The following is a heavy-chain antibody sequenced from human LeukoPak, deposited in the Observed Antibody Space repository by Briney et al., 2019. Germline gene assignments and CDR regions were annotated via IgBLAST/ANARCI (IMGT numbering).Heavy chain of an antibody. V-gene: IGHV3-30*04. CDR3: ARDGCSSTSCAYNWFDP. Sequence: PGGSLRLSCAASGFTFSSYAMHWVRQAPGKGLEWVAVISYDGSNKYYADSVKGRFTISRDDSKNTLYLQMNSLRAEDTAAYYCARDGCSSTSCAYNWFDPWGQGTLVTVSS. CDR2: ISYDGSNK. CDR1: GFTFSSYA. D-gene: IGHD2-2*01. J-gene: IGHJ5*02.